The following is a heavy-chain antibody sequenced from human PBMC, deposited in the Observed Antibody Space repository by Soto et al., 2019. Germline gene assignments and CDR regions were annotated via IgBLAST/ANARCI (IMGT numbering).Heavy chain of an antibody. J-gene: IGHJ6*02. Sequence: SETLSLTCTVSGGSISSYYWSWIRQPPGKGLEWIGYIYYSGSTNYNPSLKSRVTISVDTSKNQFSLKLSSVTAADTAVYYCARDRILEWSYGMDVWGQGTTVTVS. V-gene: IGHV4-59*01. CDR1: GGSISSYY. D-gene: IGHD3-3*01. CDR3: ARDRILEWSYGMDV. CDR2: IYYSGST.